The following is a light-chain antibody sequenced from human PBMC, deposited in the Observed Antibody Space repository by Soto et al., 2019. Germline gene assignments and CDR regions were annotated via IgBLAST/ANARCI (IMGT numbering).Light chain of an antibody. Sequence: QSVLTQPASVSASPGQSITIPCTGTSSDVGSYNLVSWFQQHPGKVPKLLIYEGTKRPSGLSDRFSGSKSGTTASLTISGLQAEDEAHYYCYSYAGENLYVFGTGTKDTVL. J-gene: IGLJ1*01. CDR3: YSYAGENLYV. CDR1: SSDVGSYNL. CDR2: EGT. V-gene: IGLV2-23*01.